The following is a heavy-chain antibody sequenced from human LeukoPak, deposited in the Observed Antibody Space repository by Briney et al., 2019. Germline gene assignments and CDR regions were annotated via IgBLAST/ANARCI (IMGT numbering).Heavy chain of an antibody. CDR3: ASDRSGGSCYECWFDP. V-gene: IGHV3-7*01. CDR1: GLTVTIYW. Sequence: GGSLRLSCAPSGLTVTIYWMSWVSQAPGEGLEWVANIKQDGSEKFHVHSVKGRPTISRGNATNSLYLQRNSLRAEDTAVYYCASDRSGGSCYECWFDPWGQGTLVTVSS. J-gene: IGHJ5*02. D-gene: IGHD2-15*01. CDR2: IKQDGSEK.